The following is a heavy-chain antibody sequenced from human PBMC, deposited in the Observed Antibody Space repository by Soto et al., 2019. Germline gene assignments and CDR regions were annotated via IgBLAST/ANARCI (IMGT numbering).Heavy chain of an antibody. J-gene: IGHJ5*02. V-gene: IGHV4-31*03. D-gene: IGHD3-10*01. Sequence: QVQLQESGPSLVKPSQTLSLTCTVSGASISTDGYYWTWIRQHPGKALEWLGHIYYSGSTDYNPSLKSRATISVDTSKNQLSLNLSSVTAADTAVYYCVRVWRISSSGVTYGPNWFDPWGQGSLVTVSS. CDR1: GASISTDGYY. CDR2: IYYSGST. CDR3: VRVWRISSSGVTYGPNWFDP.